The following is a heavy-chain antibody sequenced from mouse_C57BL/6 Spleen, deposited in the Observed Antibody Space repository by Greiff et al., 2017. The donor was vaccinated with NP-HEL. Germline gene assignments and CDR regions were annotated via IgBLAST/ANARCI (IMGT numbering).Heavy chain of an antibody. CDR3: ARYYSRRAMDY. J-gene: IGHJ4*01. CDR1: GFTFTDYY. CDR2: IRNKANGYTT. V-gene: IGHV7-3*01. Sequence: DVKLVESGGGLVQPGGSLSLSCAASGFTFTDYYMSWVRQPPGKALEWLGFIRNKANGYTTAYSASVKGRFTISRDNSQSILYIQMNALRAEDSATYYCARYYSRRAMDYWGQGTSVTVSS. D-gene: IGHD2-5*01.